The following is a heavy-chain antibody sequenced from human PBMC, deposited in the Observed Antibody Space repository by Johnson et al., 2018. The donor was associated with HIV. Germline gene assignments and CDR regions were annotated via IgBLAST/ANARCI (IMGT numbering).Heavy chain of an antibody. CDR1: GFTFSSYG. CDR2: IRYDGSNK. Sequence: QVQLVESGGGVVQPGGSLRLSCAASGFTFSSYGMHWVRQAPGKGLEWVAFIRYDGSNKYYADSVKCRFTISRDNSKNTLYLQRNSLITEVTAVYYCARDTKVPRYNWNDGAFDIWGQGTMVTVSS. J-gene: IGHJ3*02. CDR3: ARDTKVPRYNWNDGAFDI. D-gene: IGHD1-1*01. V-gene: IGHV3-30*02.